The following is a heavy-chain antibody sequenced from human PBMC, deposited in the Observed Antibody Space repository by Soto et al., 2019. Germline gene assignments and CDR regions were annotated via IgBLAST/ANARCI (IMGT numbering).Heavy chain of an antibody. CDR1: GFTFSSYW. Sequence: GGSLRLSCVASGFTFSSYWMTWVRQAPGKGLEWVANIKQDGSEKYYEESVKGRFTISRDNAKKSLYLQMNSLRAEDTAVYYCARDRSILDYWGQGTLVTVSS. J-gene: IGHJ4*02. CDR2: IKQDGSEK. CDR3: ARDRSILDY. D-gene: IGHD3-3*01. V-gene: IGHV3-7*01.